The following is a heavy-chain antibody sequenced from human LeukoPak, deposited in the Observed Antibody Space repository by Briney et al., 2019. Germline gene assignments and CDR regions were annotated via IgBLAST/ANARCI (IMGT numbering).Heavy chain of an antibody. J-gene: IGHJ4*02. Sequence: GASVKVSCKASGYTFIGYYIHWVRQAPGQGLQWMGWINPNSGGTNYAQKFQGRVTMTRDTSITTVYMELSRLRSDDTAIYYCARDQTIEVAGLVDHWGQGTLVTVSS. CDR1: GYTFIGYY. CDR2: INPNSGGT. D-gene: IGHD6-19*01. CDR3: ARDQTIEVAGLVDH. V-gene: IGHV1-2*02.